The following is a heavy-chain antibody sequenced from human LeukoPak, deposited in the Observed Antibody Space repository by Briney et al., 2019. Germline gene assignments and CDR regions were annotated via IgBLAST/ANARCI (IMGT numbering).Heavy chain of an antibody. J-gene: IGHJ4*02. CDR1: GFTISLYS. Sequence: GGSLRLSCAASGFTISLYSMTWVRQAPGKGLEWVSYISSSSSTIYYADSVKGRFTISRDNAKNSLFLQMNSLRDEDTAVYYCSRDFGQAVAGELDYWGQGTLVTVSS. V-gene: IGHV3-48*02. CDR3: SRDFGQAVAGELDY. D-gene: IGHD6-19*01. CDR2: ISSSSSTI.